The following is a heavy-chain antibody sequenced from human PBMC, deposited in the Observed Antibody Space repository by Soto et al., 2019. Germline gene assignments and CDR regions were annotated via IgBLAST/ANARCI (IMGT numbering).Heavy chain of an antibody. CDR1: GGSISSYY. Sequence: PSETLSLTCTVSGGSISSYYWSWIRQPPGKGLEWIGYIYYSGSTNYNPSLKSRVTISVDTSKNQFSLKLSSVTAADTAVYYCAREGSDYDFWSGYHNYGMDAWGQGTTVTVSS. CDR2: IYYSGST. D-gene: IGHD3-3*01. J-gene: IGHJ6*02. V-gene: IGHV4-59*01. CDR3: AREGSDYDFWSGYHNYGMDA.